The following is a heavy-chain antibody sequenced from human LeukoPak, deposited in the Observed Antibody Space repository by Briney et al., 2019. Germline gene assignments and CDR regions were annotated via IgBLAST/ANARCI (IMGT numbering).Heavy chain of an antibody. J-gene: IGHJ3*02. CDR3: ARGRGAANDAFDI. Sequence: SVKVSCKASGGTFSSYAISWVRQAPGQGLEWMGGIIPVFGTPNYAQEFQGRVRITADESTSTAYMELSSLRADDTAVYYCARGRGAANDAFDIWGQGTMVTVSS. CDR1: GGTFSSYA. CDR2: IIPVFGTP. V-gene: IGHV1-69*01. D-gene: IGHD3-10*01.